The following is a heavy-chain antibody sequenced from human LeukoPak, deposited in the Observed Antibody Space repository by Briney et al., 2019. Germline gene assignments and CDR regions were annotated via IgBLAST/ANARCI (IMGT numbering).Heavy chain of an antibody. CDR1: GGSFSGYY. Sequence: SETLSLTCAVYGGSFSGYYWSWIRQPPGKGLEWIGEINHSGSTNYNPSLKSRVTISVDTSKNQFSLKLSSVTAADTAVYYCARHDQMATHAFDIWGQGTMVTVSS. V-gene: IGHV4-34*01. D-gene: IGHD5-24*01. CDR2: INHSGST. CDR3: ARHDQMATHAFDI. J-gene: IGHJ3*02.